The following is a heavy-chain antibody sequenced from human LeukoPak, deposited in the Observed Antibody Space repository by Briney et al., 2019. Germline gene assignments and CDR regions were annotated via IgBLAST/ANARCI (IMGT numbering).Heavy chain of an antibody. Sequence: VSVKVSFKASGYNLTTYSVNWVRQAPGQGLEWMGWVSVYHGTTNYARKVLGRVTMTTDTSTNTAYLELRSLRSDDTAVYYCARVTSLTTLTAFDIWGQGTMVTVSS. CDR3: ARVTSLTTLTAFDI. V-gene: IGHV1-18*01. J-gene: IGHJ3*02. CDR1: GYNLTTYS. CDR2: VSVYHGTT. D-gene: IGHD4-11*01.